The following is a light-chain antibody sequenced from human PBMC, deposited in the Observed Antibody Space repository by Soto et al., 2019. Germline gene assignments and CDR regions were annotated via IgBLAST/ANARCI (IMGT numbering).Light chain of an antibody. CDR2: DVT. V-gene: IGLV2-11*01. CDR1: DSDVGGYDY. CDR3: CSYAGSYPLYV. J-gene: IGLJ1*01. Sequence: QSVLTQPRSVSGSPGQTVTISCIGTDSDVGGYDYVSWYQQHPGKAPKVVIHDVTQRPSGVPDRFSGSKSGNTASLTISGLQADDEADYYCCSYAGSYPLYVFGTGTKLTVL.